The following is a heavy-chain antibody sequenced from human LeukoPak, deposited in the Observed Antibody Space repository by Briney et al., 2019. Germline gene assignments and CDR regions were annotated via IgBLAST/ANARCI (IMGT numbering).Heavy chain of an antibody. CDR2: ISGDGGAT. J-gene: IGHJ4*02. V-gene: IGHV3-23*01. CDR1: GFTFSNWA. Sequence: GGSLRLSCAASGFTFSNWAITWVRQAPGMGLEWVSSISGDGGATYYADSVKGRFTVSRDNSKNTLYLQMNSLRAEDTAVYYCAKDWTGKEADYWGQGTLVTVSS. CDR3: AKDWTGKEADY. D-gene: IGHD3/OR15-3a*01.